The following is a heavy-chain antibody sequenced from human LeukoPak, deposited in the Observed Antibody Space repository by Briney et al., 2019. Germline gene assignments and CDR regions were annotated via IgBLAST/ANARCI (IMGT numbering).Heavy chain of an antibody. CDR3: ASEDFVSSHYAFDI. D-gene: IGHD3-3*01. J-gene: IGHJ3*02. Sequence: TGGSLRLSCAASGFTFSSYAMSWVRQAPGKGLEWVSAISGSGGSTYYADSVKGRFTLSRDNSKNTLYLQMNSLRAEDTAVYYCASEDFVSSHYAFDIWGQGTMVTVSS. V-gene: IGHV3-23*01. CDR2: ISGSGGST. CDR1: GFTFSSYA.